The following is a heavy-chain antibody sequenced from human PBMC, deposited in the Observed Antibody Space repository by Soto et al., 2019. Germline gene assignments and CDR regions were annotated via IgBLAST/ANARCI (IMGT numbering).Heavy chain of an antibody. CDR3: AKSAATEDDFFYYGLDV. CDR2: ISGSGGRT. V-gene: IGHV3-23*01. CDR1: GFTFSSHA. D-gene: IGHD6-25*01. Sequence: PGGSLRLSCAVSGFTFSSHAMTWVRQAPGKGLEWVSAISGSGGRTFYADSVKGRFTISRDNAMNTLYLQMSSLRAEDTAIYYCAKSAATEDDFFYYGLDVWGQGTTVTVSS. J-gene: IGHJ6*02.